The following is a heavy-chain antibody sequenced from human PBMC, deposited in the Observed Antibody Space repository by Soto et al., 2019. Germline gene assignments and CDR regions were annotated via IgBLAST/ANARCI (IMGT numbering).Heavy chain of an antibody. D-gene: IGHD3-22*01. Sequence: SETLSLTCAVSGGSISSSNWWSWVRQPPGKGLEWIGEIYHSGSTNYNPSLKSRVTISVDKSKNQFSLKLSSVTAADTAVYYCARDSPYYYDSSGYYLDYWGQGTLVTVS. CDR3: ARDSPYYYDSSGYYLDY. V-gene: IGHV4-4*02. CDR2: IYHSGST. CDR1: GGSISSSNW. J-gene: IGHJ4*02.